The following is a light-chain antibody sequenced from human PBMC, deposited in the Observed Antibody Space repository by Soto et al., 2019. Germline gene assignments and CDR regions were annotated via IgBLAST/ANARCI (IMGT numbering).Light chain of an antibody. J-gene: IGKJ1*01. CDR2: DAS. Sequence: EIVLTQSPATLSLSPGERATLSCRASQSVSSYLAWYQQKPGQAPRLLIYDASNKATGIPARFSGSGSGTAFTRTLSSLEPEDFAVYYCQLRSNWPLKWTFRQGTKVHI. CDR3: QLRSNWPLKWT. V-gene: IGKV3-11*01. CDR1: QSVSSY.